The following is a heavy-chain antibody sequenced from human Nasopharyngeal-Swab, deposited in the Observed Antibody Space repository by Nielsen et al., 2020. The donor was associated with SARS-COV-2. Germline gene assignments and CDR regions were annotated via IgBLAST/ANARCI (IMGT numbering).Heavy chain of an antibody. D-gene: IGHD2-2*01. CDR3: ARGTYDFQLLFCDY. Sequence: GGSLRLSCAASGFTFSSYAMHWVRQAPGKGLEYVSAISSNGNSTYYANSVKGRFTMSRDNSKNTLYLQMGSLRAEDMAVYYCARGTYDFQLLFCDYWGQGTLVTVSS. CDR2: ISSNGNST. J-gene: IGHJ4*02. CDR1: GFTFSSYA. V-gene: IGHV3-64*01.